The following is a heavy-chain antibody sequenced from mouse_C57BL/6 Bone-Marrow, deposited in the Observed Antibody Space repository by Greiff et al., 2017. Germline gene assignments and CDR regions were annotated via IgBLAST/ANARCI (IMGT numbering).Heavy chain of an antibody. CDR1: GFNIKDDY. Sequence: VQLQQSGAELVRPGASVKLSCTASGFNIKDDYMHWVKQRPEQGLEWIGWIDPENGDTEYASKFQGKATITADTSSNTAYLQLSSLTSEDTAVYYCTTLYGNYPAWVAYWGQGTLVTVSA. J-gene: IGHJ3*01. D-gene: IGHD2-1*01. V-gene: IGHV14-4*01. CDR3: TTLYGNYPAWVAY. CDR2: IDPENGDT.